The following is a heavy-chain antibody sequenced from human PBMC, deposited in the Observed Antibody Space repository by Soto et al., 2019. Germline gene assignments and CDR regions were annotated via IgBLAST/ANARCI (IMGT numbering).Heavy chain of an antibody. CDR2: ISAYNGNT. V-gene: IGHV1-18*04. CDR1: CYTFTRYG. CDR3: ARVGYSGYVDY. J-gene: IGHJ4*02. Sequence: SVKVSYKASCYTFTRYGISWVRQAPGQGLEWMGWISAYNGNTNYAQKLQGRVTMTTDTSTSTAYMELRSLRSDDTAVYYCARVGYSGYVDYWGQGTLVTVSS. D-gene: IGHD1-26*01.